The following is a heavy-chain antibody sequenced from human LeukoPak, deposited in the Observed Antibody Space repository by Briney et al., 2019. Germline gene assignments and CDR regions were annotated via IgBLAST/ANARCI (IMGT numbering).Heavy chain of an antibody. CDR1: TFTSXD. V-gene: IGHV1-8*01. CDR3: ARGEGAHRP. D-gene: IGHD1-26*01. CDR2: MNPNSGNT. Sequence: TFTSXDIXXVRQATGQGLEWMGWMNPNSGNTGCAQKFQGRVTMTRNTSISTAYMELSSLRSEDTAVYYCARGEGAHRPWGQGTLVTVSS. J-gene: IGHJ5*02.